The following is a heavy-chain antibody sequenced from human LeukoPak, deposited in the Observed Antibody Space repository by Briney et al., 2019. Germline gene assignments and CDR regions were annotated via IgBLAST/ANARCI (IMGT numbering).Heavy chain of an antibody. CDR2: IYPGDSDT. J-gene: IGHJ3*02. CDR1: GYSFTSYW. D-gene: IGHD3-10*01. V-gene: IGHV5-51*01. Sequence: GESLKISCKGSGYSFTSYWIGWVRQMPGKGLEWMGIIYPGDSDTRYSPSFQSQVTISADKSISTAYLQWSSLKASDTAMYYCARLGFGDSLRNAFDIWGQGTMVTVSS. CDR3: ARLGFGDSLRNAFDI.